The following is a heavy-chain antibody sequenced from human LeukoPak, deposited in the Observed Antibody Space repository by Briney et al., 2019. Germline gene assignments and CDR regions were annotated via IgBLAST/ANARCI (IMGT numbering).Heavy chain of an antibody. CDR3: ARAAYSSTWYSRYFDL. J-gene: IGHJ2*01. CDR2: ITSSSSYI. Sequence: PGGSLRLSCEASGFTLEHYGMSWVRQAPGKGLEWVSSITSSSSYIYYADSVKGRFTISRDNAKNSLYLQMNSLRAEDTAVYYCARAAYSSTWYSRYFDLWGRGTLVTVSS. D-gene: IGHD6-13*01. CDR1: GFTLEHYG. V-gene: IGHV3-21*01.